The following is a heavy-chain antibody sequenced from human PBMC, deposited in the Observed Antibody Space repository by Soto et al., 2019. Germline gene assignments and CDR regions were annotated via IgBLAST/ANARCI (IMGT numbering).Heavy chain of an antibody. CDR3: ARDRGRNGRYGMDV. D-gene: IGHD2-15*01. Sequence: GGSLRLSCAASGFTFSSYGMHWVRQAPGKGLEWVAVIWYDGSNKYYADSVKGRFTISRDNSKNTLYLQMNSLRAEDTAVYYCARDRGRNGRYGMDVWGQGTTGTVSS. CDR1: GFTFSSYG. V-gene: IGHV3-33*01. CDR2: IWYDGSNK. J-gene: IGHJ6*02.